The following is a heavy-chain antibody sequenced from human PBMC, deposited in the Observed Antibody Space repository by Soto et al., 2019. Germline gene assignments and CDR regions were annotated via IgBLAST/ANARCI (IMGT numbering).Heavy chain of an antibody. CDR3: ARGREAVAGTRWFDP. J-gene: IGHJ5*02. D-gene: IGHD6-19*01. CDR2: IYYSGST. Sequence: SETLSLTCTVSGGSISSYYWSWIRQPPGKGLEWIGYIYYSGSTNYNPSLKSRVTISVDTSKNQFSLKLSSVTAADTAVYYCARGREAVAGTRWFDPWGQGTLVTVSS. V-gene: IGHV4-59*01. CDR1: GGSISSYY.